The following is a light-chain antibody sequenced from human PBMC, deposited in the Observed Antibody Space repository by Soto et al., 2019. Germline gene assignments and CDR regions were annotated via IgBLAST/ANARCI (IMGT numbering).Light chain of an antibody. CDR1: QSIGRW. Sequence: DIQMTQSPSTLSAFVGDRVTITCRASQSIGRWLAWYQQKPGKAPKLLIYDASSLESGVPSRFNGSGSGTEFTLTISSLQPDDFATYYCQQYNTYSPERTFGQGTKVEVK. CDR2: DAS. V-gene: IGKV1-5*01. J-gene: IGKJ1*01. CDR3: QQYNTYSPERT.